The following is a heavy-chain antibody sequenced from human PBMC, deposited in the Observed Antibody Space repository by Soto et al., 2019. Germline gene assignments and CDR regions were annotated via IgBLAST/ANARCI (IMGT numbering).Heavy chain of an antibody. V-gene: IGHV3-23*01. CDR3: AKETSSWLDY. D-gene: IGHD6-13*01. CDR1: GFTFSNYA. J-gene: IGHJ4*02. Sequence: GGSLRLSCAASGFTFSNYAMSWVRQAPGKGLEWVSAISDSAVSTYYADSVKGRFTISRDNSKNTLYLQMNSLRAEDTAVYYCAKETSSWLDYWGRGTLVTAPQ. CDR2: ISDSAVST.